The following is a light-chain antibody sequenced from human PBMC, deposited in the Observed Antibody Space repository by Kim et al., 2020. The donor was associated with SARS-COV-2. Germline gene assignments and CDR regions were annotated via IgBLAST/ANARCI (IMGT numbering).Light chain of an antibody. CDR3: QQRSNWPPGPLT. J-gene: IGKJ4*01. V-gene: IGKV3-11*01. CDR2: DAS. Sequence: GERATLSCRASQSVSSYLAWYQQKPGQAPRLLIYDASNRATGIPARFSGSGSGTDFTLTISSLEPEDFAVYYCQQRSNWPPGPLTFGGGTKVDIK. CDR1: QSVSSY.